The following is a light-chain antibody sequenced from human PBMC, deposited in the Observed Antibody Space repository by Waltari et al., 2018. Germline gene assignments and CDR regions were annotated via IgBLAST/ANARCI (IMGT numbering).Light chain of an antibody. CDR3: QKLNSYPPTT. CDR2: SES. V-gene: IGKV1-9*01. CDR1: QGISRY. Sequence: DIQLTQSPSFLSASVGDRVTITCRASQGISRYLAWYQQKPGRAPKLLIYSESALQSGVPSRFSGSGSGTEFTLTISSLQPEDFATYYCQKLNSYPPTTFGQGTRLEIK. J-gene: IGKJ5*01.